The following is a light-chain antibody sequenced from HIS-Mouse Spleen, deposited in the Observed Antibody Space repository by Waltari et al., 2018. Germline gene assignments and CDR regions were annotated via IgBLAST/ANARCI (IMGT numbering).Light chain of an antibody. J-gene: IGLJ2*01. CDR1: SSDVGGYNY. CDR2: EVS. V-gene: IGLV2-14*01. CDR3: SSYTSSSPYVV. Sequence: QSALPQPASVSGSPGQSITISCPGTSSDVGGYNYVSWYQQHPGKAPKLMIDEVSNRPSGVTNRFSGSKSGNTASLTSSGRQAEDEADYYCSSYTSSSPYVVFGGGTKLTVL.